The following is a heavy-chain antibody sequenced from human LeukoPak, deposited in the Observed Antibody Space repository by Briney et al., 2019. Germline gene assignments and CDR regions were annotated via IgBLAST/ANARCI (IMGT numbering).Heavy chain of an antibody. CDR1: GGSFSGYY. V-gene: IGHV4-34*01. CDR2: INHSGST. D-gene: IGHD3-22*01. J-gene: IGHJ4*02. Sequence: SETLSLTCAAYGGSFSGYYWSWIRQPPGKGLEWIWEINHSGSTTSNPSLKSRVTISVDTSKNQFSLKLSSVTAADTAVYYCARGKIADDSSGYYSDYWGQGTLVTVSS. CDR3: ARGKIADDSSGYYSDY.